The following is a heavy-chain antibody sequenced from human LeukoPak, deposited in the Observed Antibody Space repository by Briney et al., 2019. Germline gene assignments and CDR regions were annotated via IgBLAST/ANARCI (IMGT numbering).Heavy chain of an antibody. D-gene: IGHD6-19*01. CDR1: GGSFSGYY. V-gene: IGHV4-34*01. CDR3: ARILTSGCYYFDY. CDR2: INHSGST. J-gene: IGHJ4*02. Sequence: SETLSLTCAVYGGSFSGYYWSWIRQPPGKGLEWIGEINHSGSTNYNPSLKSRVTISVDTSKNQFSLKLSSVTAADTAVYYCARILTSGCYYFDYWGQGTLATVSS.